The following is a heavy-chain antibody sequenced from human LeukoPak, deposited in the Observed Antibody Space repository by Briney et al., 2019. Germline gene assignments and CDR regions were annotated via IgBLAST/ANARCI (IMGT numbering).Heavy chain of an antibody. CDR2: IKQDGSEK. CDR1: GFTFSSYW. J-gene: IGHJ4*02. V-gene: IGHV3-7*01. Sequence: GGALRLSCAASGFTFSSYWMSWVRQAPGKGREGVANIKQDGSEKYYGDSMNGRFTISRDNAITSLYLQMNSLRAEDTAVYYCATENTFGGVIVIPDYFDYWGQGTLVTVSS. D-gene: IGHD3-16*02. CDR3: ATENTFGGVIVIPDYFDY.